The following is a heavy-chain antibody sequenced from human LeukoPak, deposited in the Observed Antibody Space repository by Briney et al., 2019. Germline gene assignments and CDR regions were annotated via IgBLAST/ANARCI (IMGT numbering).Heavy chain of an antibody. Sequence: ASVKVCCTASGSTFTSYDINWVREATGQGLERMGWMNTNSGNTGYAQKFQGRVTMTRNTSISTAYMELSSLRSEDTAVYYCASRYSSSWYSVTSYYYGMDVWGQGATVTVSS. J-gene: IGHJ6*02. CDR2: MNTNSGNT. V-gene: IGHV1-8*01. CDR3: ASRYSSSWYSVTSYYYGMDV. D-gene: IGHD6-13*01. CDR1: GSTFTSYD.